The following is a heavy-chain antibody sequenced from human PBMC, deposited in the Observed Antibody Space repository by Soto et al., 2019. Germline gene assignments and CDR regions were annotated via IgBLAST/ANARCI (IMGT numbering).Heavy chain of an antibody. CDR3: ARGDPWSGPYCYGMDV. Sequence: QVQLVQSGAEVKKPGSSVKVSCKASGGTFSSYAISWVRQAPGQGLEWMGGIIPIFGTANYAQKFQGRVTIAADEATSTAYMELSSLRSEDTAVYYCARGDPWSGPYCYGMDVWGQGTTVTVSS. D-gene: IGHD3-3*01. CDR1: GGTFSSYA. J-gene: IGHJ6*02. CDR2: IIPIFGTA. V-gene: IGHV1-69*12.